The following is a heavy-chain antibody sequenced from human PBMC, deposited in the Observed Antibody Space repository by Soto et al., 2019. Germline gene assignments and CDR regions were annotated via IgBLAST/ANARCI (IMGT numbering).Heavy chain of an antibody. CDR1: GGSFRAYF. CDR2: ISHSGSS. D-gene: IGHD6-25*01. CDR3: AGLHGVAAGFRGAY. Sequence: SETLSLTCAVYGGSFRAYFWSWIRQPPGKGLEWLGDISHSGSSNYNPSLKSRVTISIETSKNQFSLKLDSVTAADTAVYYCAGLHGVAAGFRGAYWGQGTAVTVSS. J-gene: IGHJ4*02. V-gene: IGHV4-34*01.